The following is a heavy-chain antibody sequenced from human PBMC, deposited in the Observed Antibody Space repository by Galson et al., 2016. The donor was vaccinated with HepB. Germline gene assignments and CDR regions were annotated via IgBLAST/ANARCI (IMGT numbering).Heavy chain of an antibody. CDR3: AREGGHNYRYTDY. Sequence: SLRLSCAASGFTFSAYSMQWVRQAPGKGLEYVSHINTNGGSTFYANSVRGRFTLSRDNSKNTLYLQMGGLTAADMAVYYCAREGGHNYRYTDYWGQGTLVTVSS. CDR2: INTNGGST. CDR1: GFTFSAYS. V-gene: IGHV3-64*01. J-gene: IGHJ4*02. D-gene: IGHD3-16*02.